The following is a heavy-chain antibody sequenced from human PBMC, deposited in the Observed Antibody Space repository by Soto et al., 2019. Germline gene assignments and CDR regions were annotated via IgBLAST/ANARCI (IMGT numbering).Heavy chain of an antibody. J-gene: IGHJ4*02. Sequence: EVQLVESGGGLVQPGGSLRLSCAASGFTFSTSWMHWVRQTPGKGLVCVSHINPAGRITNYADCAKGRFTISRDNAKNTLFLQMNNLRAEDTSVYFCARDIGYGGNWGQGTLVTVSS. CDR2: INPAGRIT. CDR3: ARDIGYGGN. D-gene: IGHD3-16*01. V-gene: IGHV3-74*01. CDR1: GFTFSTSW.